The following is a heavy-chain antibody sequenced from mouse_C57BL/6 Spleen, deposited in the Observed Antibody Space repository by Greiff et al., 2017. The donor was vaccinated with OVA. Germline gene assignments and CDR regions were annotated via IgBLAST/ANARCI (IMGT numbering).Heavy chain of an antibody. CDR1: GYTFTSYW. CDR3: ARRGNWDVGGDY. V-gene: IGHV1-61*01. CDR2: IYPSDSET. J-gene: IGHJ2*01. D-gene: IGHD4-1*01. Sequence: QVQLQQPGAELVRPGSSVKLSCKASGYTFTSYWMDWVKQRPGQGLEWIGNIYPSDSETNYNQKFKDKATLTVDKSSSTAYMQLSSLKSEDSAVYYCARRGNWDVGGDYWGQGTTLTVSS.